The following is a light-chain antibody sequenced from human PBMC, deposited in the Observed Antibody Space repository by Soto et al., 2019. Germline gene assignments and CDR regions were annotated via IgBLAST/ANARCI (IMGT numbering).Light chain of an antibody. CDR2: EVS. J-gene: IGLJ2*01. V-gene: IGLV2-8*01. Sequence: QSVLTQPPSASGSPGQSVTISCTGTSSDVGGYNYVSWYQQHPGKAPKLMIYEVSKRPSGVPDRFSGSKSGNTASLTVSGLRSEEEADYYCSSYAGSLVVFGGGTTLTVL. CDR3: SSYAGSLVV. CDR1: SSDVGGYNY.